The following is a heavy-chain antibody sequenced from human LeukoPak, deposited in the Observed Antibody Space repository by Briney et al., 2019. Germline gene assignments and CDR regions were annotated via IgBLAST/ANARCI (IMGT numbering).Heavy chain of an antibody. Sequence: ASVKVSCKASLYTFTIHVISSLRQAPRQGREGRGWISADNGKTEYAQKFKGRVTLTTDTSASTAYMELTSLRSDDTAVYYCARDWPAVIADHWGPGTLVTVTS. CDR3: ARDWPAVIADH. CDR1: LYTFTIHV. D-gene: IGHD2-15*01. CDR2: ISADNGKT. J-gene: IGHJ4*02. V-gene: IGHV1-18*01.